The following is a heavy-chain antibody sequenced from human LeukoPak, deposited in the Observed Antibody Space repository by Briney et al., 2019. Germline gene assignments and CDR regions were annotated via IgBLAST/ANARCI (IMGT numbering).Heavy chain of an antibody. CDR2: IYTSGST. CDR1: GGSISSYY. V-gene: IGHV4-4*07. Sequence: SETLSLTCTVSGGSISSYYWSWIRQPAGKGLEWIGRIYTSGSTNYNPSLTSRVTMSVDTSKNQFSLKLSSVTAADTAVYYCARELTMIVEEVALDAFDIWGQGTMVTVSS. J-gene: IGHJ3*02. D-gene: IGHD3-22*01. CDR3: ARELTMIVEEVALDAFDI.